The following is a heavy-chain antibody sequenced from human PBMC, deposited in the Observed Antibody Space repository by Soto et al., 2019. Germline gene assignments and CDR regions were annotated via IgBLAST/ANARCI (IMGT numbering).Heavy chain of an antibody. CDR1: GFTFSSYT. V-gene: IGHV3-23*01. Sequence: GWSLRLSCAASGFTFSSYTMTWVRQAPGRGLEWVSSISGSGGFTYYADSVKGRFTISRDNSKNTLYVQMNSLRAEDTAIYYCAKDGSYYDSPTESDYWGQGTLVTVSS. D-gene: IGHD3-22*01. CDR3: AKDGSYYDSPTESDY. CDR2: ISGSGGFT. J-gene: IGHJ4*02.